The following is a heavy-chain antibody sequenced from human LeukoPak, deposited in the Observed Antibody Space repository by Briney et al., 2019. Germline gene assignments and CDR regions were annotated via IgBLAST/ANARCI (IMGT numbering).Heavy chain of an antibody. D-gene: IGHD1-26*01. J-gene: IGHJ6*03. CDR2: ISGSGGST. V-gene: IGHV3-23*01. CDR3: AREEWELLRYYYYYMDV. CDR1: GFTFSSYA. Sequence: PGGSLRLSCAASGFTFSSYAMSWVRQAPGKGLEWVSAISGSGGSTYYADSVKGRFTISRDNAKNSLYLQMNSLRAEDTAVYYCAREEWELLRYYYYYMDVWGKGTTVTVSS.